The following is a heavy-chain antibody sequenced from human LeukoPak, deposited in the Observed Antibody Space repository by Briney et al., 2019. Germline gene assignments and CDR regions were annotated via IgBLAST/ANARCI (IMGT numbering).Heavy chain of an antibody. CDR1: GLTFSSYS. Sequence: GGSLRLSCAASGLTFSSYSMNWVRQAPGKGLKWVSSISSSSSYIYYADSVKGRFTISRDNAKNSLYLQMNSLRAEDTAVYYCARETYFYDSSGYLPHPFDYWGQGTLVTVSS. J-gene: IGHJ4*02. CDR2: ISSSSSYI. V-gene: IGHV3-21*01. D-gene: IGHD3-22*01. CDR3: ARETYFYDSSGYLPHPFDY.